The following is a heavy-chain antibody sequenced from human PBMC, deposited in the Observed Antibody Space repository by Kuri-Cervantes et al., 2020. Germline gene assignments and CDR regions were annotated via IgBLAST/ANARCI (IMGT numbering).Heavy chain of an antibody. J-gene: IGHJ6*02. CDR2: ISYDGSNK. V-gene: IGHV3-30*03. CDR1: GFTFSSYG. Sequence: GGSLRLSCAASGFTFSSYGMHWVRQAPGKGLEWVAVISYDGSNKYYADSVKGRFTISRDNSKNTLYLQMNSLRAEDTAVYYCARDSVVTYYDFWSGYPASEYYYYGMDVWGQGTTVTVSS. CDR3: ARDSVVTYYDFWSGYPASEYYYYGMDV. D-gene: IGHD3-3*01.